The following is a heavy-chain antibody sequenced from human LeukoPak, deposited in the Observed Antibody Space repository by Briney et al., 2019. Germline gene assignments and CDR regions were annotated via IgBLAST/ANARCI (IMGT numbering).Heavy chain of an antibody. CDR3: ARSPLLYYGMDV. D-gene: IGHD3-16*01. CDR2: MRLDEDNK. J-gene: IGHJ6*02. Sequence: GGSLRLSCAASGFPFNAYLMTWVRPAPGEGLEWGAHMRLDEDNKLYVDSVKGRFSISRDNSKNTLHLQVNSLRGGDTGVYYCARSPLLYYGMDVWGRGTTVTVSS. V-gene: IGHV3-7*01. CDR1: GFPFNAYL.